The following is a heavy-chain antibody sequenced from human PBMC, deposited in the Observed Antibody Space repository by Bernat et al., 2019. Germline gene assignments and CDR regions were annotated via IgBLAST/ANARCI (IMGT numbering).Heavy chain of an antibody. CDR3: ASPAGYSSGWYPNDFDY. V-gene: IGHV3-23*04. J-gene: IGHJ4*02. Sequence: EVQLVESGGGLVQPGGSLRVSCAASGFTFSSYAMSWVRQAPWKGLEWFSAISGSGGSTYYADSVKGRFTISRDNSKNTLYLQMNSLRAEDTAVYYCASPAGYSSGWYPNDFDYWGQGTLVTVSS. CDR2: ISGSGGST. D-gene: IGHD6-19*01. CDR1: GFTFSSYA.